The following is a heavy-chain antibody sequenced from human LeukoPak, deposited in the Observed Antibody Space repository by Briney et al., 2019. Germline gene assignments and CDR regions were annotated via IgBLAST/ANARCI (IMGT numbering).Heavy chain of an antibody. CDR1: GFTFSSYG. J-gene: IGHJ4*02. D-gene: IGHD3-10*01. CDR3: ARGTGYMVRGVLPHFDY. CDR2: ISSSGSTI. V-gene: IGHV3-48*04. Sequence: PGGSLRLSCAASGFTFSSYGMNWVRQAPGKGLEWVSYISSSGSTIYYADSVKGRFTISRDNAKNSLYLQMNSLRAEDTAVYYCARGTGYMVRGVLPHFDYWGQGTLVTVSS.